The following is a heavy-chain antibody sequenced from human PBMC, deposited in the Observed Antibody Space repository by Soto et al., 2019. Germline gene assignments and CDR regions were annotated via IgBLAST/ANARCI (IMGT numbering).Heavy chain of an antibody. CDR1: GVTFSSYW. CDR3: VRSKYGGCFDY. D-gene: IGHD4-17*01. J-gene: IGHJ4*02. Sequence: PGGSLRLSCAASGVTFSSYWMTWVRQAPGKGLEWVANIKQDGSDKYYVDSVKGRFTISRDNAKNSLFLQMNSLRAEDTAVYYCVRSKYGGCFDYWGQGTLVTVSS. CDR2: IKQDGSDK. V-gene: IGHV3-7*04.